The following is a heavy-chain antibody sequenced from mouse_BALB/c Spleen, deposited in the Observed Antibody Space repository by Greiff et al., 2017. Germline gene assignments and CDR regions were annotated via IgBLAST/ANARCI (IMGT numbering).Heavy chain of an antibody. CDR1: GYAFSSYW. V-gene: IGHV1-80*01. CDR2: IYPGDGDT. CDR3: ASVYYGNYYFDY. D-gene: IGHD2-1*01. Sequence: VQLQQSGAELVRPGSSVKISCKASGYAFSSYWMNWVKQRPGQGLEWIGQIYPGDGDTNYNGKFKGKATLTADKSSSTAYMQLSSLTSEDSAVYFCASVYYGNYYFDYWGQGTTLTVSS. J-gene: IGHJ2*01.